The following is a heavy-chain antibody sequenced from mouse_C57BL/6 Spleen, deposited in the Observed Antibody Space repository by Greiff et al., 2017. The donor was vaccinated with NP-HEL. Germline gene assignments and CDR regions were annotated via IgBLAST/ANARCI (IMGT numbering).Heavy chain of an antibody. V-gene: IGHV3-8*01. J-gene: IGHJ1*03. CDR2: ISYSGST. CDR3: ARSYDYDHWYFDV. Sequence: EVQLQESGPGLAKPSQTLSLTCSVTGYSITSDYWNWIRKFPGNKLEYMGYISYSGSTYSNPYLKSRISITRDTSNNQYYLQLNSVTTEYTATYYCARSYDYDHWYFDVWGTGTTVTVSS. CDR1: GYSITSDY. D-gene: IGHD2-4*01.